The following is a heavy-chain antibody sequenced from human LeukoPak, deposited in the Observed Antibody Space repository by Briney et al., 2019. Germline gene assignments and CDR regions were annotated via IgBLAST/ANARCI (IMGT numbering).Heavy chain of an antibody. D-gene: IGHD5-18*01. Sequence: GGSLRLSCAASGFTFSSYWMTWIRQAPGKGLEWVANIKQDGSKKYYVDSVKGRSTISRDNAKNSLYLQMNSLRAEDTAVYYCARDTGGGYSCYDCWGQGTLVTVSS. CDR1: GFTFSSYW. CDR3: ARDTGGGYSCYDC. J-gene: IGHJ4*03. CDR2: IKQDGSKK. V-gene: IGHV3-7*01.